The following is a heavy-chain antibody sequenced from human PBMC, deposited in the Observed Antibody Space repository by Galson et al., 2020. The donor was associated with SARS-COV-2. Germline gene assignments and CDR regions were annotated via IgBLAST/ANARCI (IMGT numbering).Heavy chain of an antibody. V-gene: IGHV3-74*01. D-gene: IGHD4-17*01. CDR2: INIDGIST. Sequence: GGSLRLSCAASGFTFISYWMHWVRQAPGKGLVWVSRINIDGISTSYADSVKGRFTISRDNAKNTLYLQMNSLRAEDTAVYYCARGGYGDYYDDAFDIWGQGTMVTVSS. CDR3: ARGGYGDYYDDAFDI. J-gene: IGHJ3*02. CDR1: GFTFISYW.